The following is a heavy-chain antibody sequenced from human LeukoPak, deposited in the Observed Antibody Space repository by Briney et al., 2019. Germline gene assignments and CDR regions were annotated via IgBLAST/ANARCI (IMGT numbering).Heavy chain of an antibody. J-gene: IGHJ6*03. CDR3: ARRRPINCSGGSCYTGYYYYYYMDV. Sequence: SVKVSCKASGGTFSSYAISWVRQAPGQGLEWMGGIIPIFGTANYAQKFQGRVTITADESTSTAYMELSSLRFEDTAVYYCARRRPINCSGGSCYTGYYYYYYMDVWGKGTTVTVSS. CDR2: IIPIFGTA. D-gene: IGHD2-15*01. V-gene: IGHV1-69*13. CDR1: GGTFSSYA.